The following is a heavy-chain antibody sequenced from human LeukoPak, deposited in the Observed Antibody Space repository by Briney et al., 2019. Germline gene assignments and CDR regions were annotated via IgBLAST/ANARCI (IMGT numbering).Heavy chain of an antibody. CDR1: GFTFSGSA. CDR2: IRSKANSYAT. Sequence: GGSLKLSCAASGFTFSGSAMHWVRQASGKGLEWVGRIRSKANSYATAYAASVKGRFTISRDNSKSTLYLQMDSLRAEDTAVYYCAKVGCWNSVCHGAFDTWGQGTVVTVSS. J-gene: IGHJ3*02. D-gene: IGHD1-7*01. CDR3: AKVGCWNSVCHGAFDT. V-gene: IGHV3-73*01.